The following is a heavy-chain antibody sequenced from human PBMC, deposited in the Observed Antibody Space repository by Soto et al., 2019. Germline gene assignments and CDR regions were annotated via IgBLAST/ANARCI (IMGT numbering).Heavy chain of an antibody. CDR2: ISSSSSYI. CDR3: ARVVVVPAAGIDY. J-gene: IGHJ4*02. D-gene: IGHD2-2*01. CDR1: GFTFSSYS. Sequence: EVQLVESGGGLVKPGGSLRLSCAASGFTFSSYSMNWVRQAPGKGLEWVSSISSSSSYIYYADSVKGRFTNSRDNAKNSLYLQMNSLRAEDTAVYYCARVVVVPAAGIDYWGQGTLVTVSS. V-gene: IGHV3-21*01.